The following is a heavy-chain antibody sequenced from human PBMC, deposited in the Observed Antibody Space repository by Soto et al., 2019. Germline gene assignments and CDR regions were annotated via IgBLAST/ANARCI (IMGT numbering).Heavy chain of an antibody. J-gene: IGHJ4*02. D-gene: IGHD2-15*01. Sequence: GASVKVSCKASGGTFSSYTISWVRQAPGQGLEWMGRIIPILGIANYAQKFQGRVTITADKSTSTAYMELSSLRSEDTAVYYCAIGIVGPSTGVPFAYGGQGTLVTVSS. V-gene: IGHV1-69*02. CDR1: GGTFSSYT. CDR3: AIGIVGPSTGVPFAY. CDR2: IIPILGIA.